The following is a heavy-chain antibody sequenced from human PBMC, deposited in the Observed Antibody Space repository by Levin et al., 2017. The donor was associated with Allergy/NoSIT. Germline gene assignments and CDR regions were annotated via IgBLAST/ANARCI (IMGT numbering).Heavy chain of an antibody. D-gene: IGHD3-10*01. CDR3: AKVLWFGESYNWFDP. CDR2: ISYDGSNK. Sequence: SCAASGFTFSSYGMHWVRQAPGKGLEWVAVISYDGSNKYYADSVKGRFTISRDNSKNTLYLQMNSLRAEDTAVYYCAKVLWFGESYNWFDPWGQGTLVTVSS. CDR1: GFTFSSYG. J-gene: IGHJ5*02. V-gene: IGHV3-30*18.